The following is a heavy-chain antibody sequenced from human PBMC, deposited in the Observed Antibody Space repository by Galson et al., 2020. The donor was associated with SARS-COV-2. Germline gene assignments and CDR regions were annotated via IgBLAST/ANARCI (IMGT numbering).Heavy chain of an antibody. CDR3: AKILDYGQYGDYGLDWFDP. Sequence: SETLSLTCTVSGGSISPYYWTWIRQPPGKGLEWIGYIYYSGTTNYNPSLKSRVTISVDTSKNQFSLKLTSVTAADTAVYYCAKILDYGQYGDYGLDWFDPWGQGILVTVSS. CDR2: IYYSGTT. CDR1: GGSISPYY. D-gene: IGHD4-17*01. V-gene: IGHV4-59*01. J-gene: IGHJ5*02.